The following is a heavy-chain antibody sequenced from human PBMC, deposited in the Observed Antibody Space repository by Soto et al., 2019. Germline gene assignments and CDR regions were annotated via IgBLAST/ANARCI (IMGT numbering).Heavy chain of an antibody. CDR3: AKGLYYYDSSGYRLFDY. Sequence: GGSLRLSCAAAGFMFNNYAMSWVRQAPGKGLEWVSTVSVSGGTTYYADSLKGRFTISRDNSKKTVYLQMNRLRADDTAIYYCAKGLYYYDSSGYRLFDYWGQGTLVTVSS. CDR2: VSVSGGTT. CDR1: GFMFNNYA. J-gene: IGHJ4*02. V-gene: IGHV3-23*01. D-gene: IGHD3-22*01.